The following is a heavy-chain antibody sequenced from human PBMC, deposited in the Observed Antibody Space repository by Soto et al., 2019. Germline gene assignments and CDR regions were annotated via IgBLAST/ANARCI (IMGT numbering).Heavy chain of an antibody. CDR1: GGSFSGYY. Sequence: QVPLQQWGAGLLKPSETLSLTCAVYGGSFSGYYWSWIRQPPGKGLEWIGEINHSGSSNYNPSLKSRVTISVDTSKNQFSLKLSSVTAADTVVYYCARKQLWLKGWFDPWGQGTLVTVSS. CDR3: ARKQLWLKGWFDP. D-gene: IGHD5-18*01. V-gene: IGHV4-34*01. J-gene: IGHJ5*02. CDR2: INHSGSS.